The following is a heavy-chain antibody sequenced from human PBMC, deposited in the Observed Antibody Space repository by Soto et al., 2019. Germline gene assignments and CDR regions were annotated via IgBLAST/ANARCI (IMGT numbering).Heavy chain of an antibody. Sequence: QVQLVQSGAEVKEPGSSVMVSCKASGGGNLRDYRTTWVRRAPGQGLEWMGGIIPELGSANYAQKFQGRVTITADESTNSVYMELRSLRSDDTAVYYCARGGEGYNFGAVYWGQGTPVTVSS. CDR1: GGGNLRDYR. CDR3: ARGGEGYNFGAVY. CDR2: IIPELGSA. J-gene: IGHJ4*02. V-gene: IGHV1-69*01. D-gene: IGHD5-12*01.